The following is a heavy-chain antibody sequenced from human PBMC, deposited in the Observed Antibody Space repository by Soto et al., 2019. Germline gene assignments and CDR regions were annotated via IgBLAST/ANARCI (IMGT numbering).Heavy chain of an antibody. D-gene: IGHD2-8*02. J-gene: IGHJ4*02. Sequence: SETLSLTCTVSGGSIRSYYWSWIRQPPGKGLEWIGYIYYSGITDYNPSLKSRVTISVDTSKSQFSLKLSSVTAADTAVYYCARGGGVYYFDYWGQGTLVTVSS. CDR1: GGSIRSYY. CDR2: IYYSGIT. CDR3: ARGGGVYYFDY. V-gene: IGHV4-59*01.